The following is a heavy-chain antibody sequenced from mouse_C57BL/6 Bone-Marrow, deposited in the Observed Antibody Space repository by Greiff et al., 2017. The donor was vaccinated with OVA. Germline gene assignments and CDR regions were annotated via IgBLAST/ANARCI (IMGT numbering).Heavy chain of an antibody. CDR1: GYTFTNYW. CDR2: IYPGGGYT. J-gene: IGHJ3*01. CDR3: ARSGTGTAWFAY. D-gene: IGHD4-1*01. V-gene: IGHV1-63*01. Sequence: VKLMESGAELVRPGTSVKMSCKASGYTFTNYWIGWAKQRPGHGLEWIGDIYPGGGYTNYNEKFKGKATLTADKSSSTAYMQCSSLTSEDSAIYYCARSGTGTAWFAYWGQGTLVTVSA.